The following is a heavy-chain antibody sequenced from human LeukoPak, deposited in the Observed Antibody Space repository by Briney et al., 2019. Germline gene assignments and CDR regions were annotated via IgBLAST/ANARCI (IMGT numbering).Heavy chain of an antibody. CDR1: GGSFSGYY. Sequence: SETLSLTCAVYGGSFSGYYWSWIRQPPGKGLEWIGEINHSGSTNYNPSLKSRVTMSVDTSKNQFSLKLSSVTAADTAVYYCARRGGSPHDAFDIWGQGTMVTVSS. J-gene: IGHJ3*02. V-gene: IGHV4-34*01. CDR3: ARRGGSPHDAFDI. D-gene: IGHD1-26*01. CDR2: INHSGST.